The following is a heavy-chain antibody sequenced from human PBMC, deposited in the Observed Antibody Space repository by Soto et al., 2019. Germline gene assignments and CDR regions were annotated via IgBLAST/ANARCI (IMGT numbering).Heavy chain of an antibody. CDR3: AKDLSTLGRTGLDS. Sequence: QVQLVESGGGVVQPGRSLRLSCAGSGFKFGSYGMHWVRQAPGKGLEWVAVTSYDGGNPQYADSVKGRFTISRDNSKNTLYLQMDSLRTDDTAVYYCAKDLSTLGRTGLDSWGQGTLVTVSS. CDR1: GFKFGSYG. CDR2: TSYDGGNP. V-gene: IGHV3-30*18. J-gene: IGHJ4*02. D-gene: IGHD2-2*01.